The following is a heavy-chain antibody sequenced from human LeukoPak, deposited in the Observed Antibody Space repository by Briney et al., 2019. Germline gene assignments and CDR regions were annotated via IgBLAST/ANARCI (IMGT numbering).Heavy chain of an antibody. Sequence: GGSLRLSCAASGFTFSSYEMNWVRQAPGKGLEWVSYISSSGSTIYYADSVKGRFTISRDNSKNTLYLQMNSLRAEDTAVYYCAKDSYYDSSGYSLDYWGQGTLVTVSS. CDR2: ISSSGSTI. J-gene: IGHJ4*02. D-gene: IGHD3-22*01. V-gene: IGHV3-48*03. CDR1: GFTFSSYE. CDR3: AKDSYYDSSGYSLDY.